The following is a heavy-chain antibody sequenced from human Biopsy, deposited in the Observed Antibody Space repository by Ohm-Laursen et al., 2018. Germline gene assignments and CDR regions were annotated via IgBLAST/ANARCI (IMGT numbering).Heavy chain of an antibody. CDR3: AATSTLYYYYYAMDV. Sequence: SVKVSCKASGFTFSSSAVQWVRQARGQRLEWIRWIGVGSGHTDYAQKFQERVTITRDMSTSTAYMELTSLRSEDTAVYYCAATSTLYYYYYAMDVWDQGTTITVSS. J-gene: IGHJ6*02. V-gene: IGHV1-58*01. CDR1: GFTFSSSA. CDR2: IGVGSGHT.